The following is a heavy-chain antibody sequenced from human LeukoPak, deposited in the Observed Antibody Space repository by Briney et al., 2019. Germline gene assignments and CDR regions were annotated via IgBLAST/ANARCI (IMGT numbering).Heavy chain of an antibody. J-gene: IGHJ4*02. CDR3: ARDPRGPYGGDY. D-gene: IGHD3-16*01. V-gene: IGHV4-34*01. CDR1: GGSFSGYY. Sequence: SETLSLTCAVYGGSFSGYYWSWVRQPPGKGLEWIGEINHGGSTNYNPSLKSRVTISVDTSKNQFSLKLSSVTAADTAVYYCARDPRGPYGGDYWGQGTLVTVSS. CDR2: INHGGST.